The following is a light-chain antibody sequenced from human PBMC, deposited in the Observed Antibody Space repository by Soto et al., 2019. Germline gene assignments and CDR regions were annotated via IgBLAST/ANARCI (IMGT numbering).Light chain of an antibody. CDR1: QTVRSYY. V-gene: IGKV3-20*01. CDR3: QQYSSSPLT. CDR2: GAS. J-gene: IGKJ4*01. Sequence: EIVLTQSPGTLSLSPGERATLSCRASQTVRSYYLAWYQQKPGQAPRLLIYGASSRATGIPDRFSGSGSGTDFTLPITRLEPEDFAVYYCQQYSSSPLTFGGGTNVEIK.